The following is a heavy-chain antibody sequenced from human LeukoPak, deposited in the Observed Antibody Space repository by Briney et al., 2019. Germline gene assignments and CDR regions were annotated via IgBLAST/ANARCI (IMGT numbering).Heavy chain of an antibody. CDR1: GYTLTELS. J-gene: IGHJ4*02. CDR2: FDPEDGET. CDR3: ATNYYDCSGYYVFDY. Sequence: ASVKVSCKVSGYTLTELSMHWVRQAPGKGLEWMGGFDPEDGETIYAQKFQGRVTMTEDTSTDTAYMELSSLRSEDTAVYYCATNYYDCSGYYVFDYWGQGTLVTVSS. V-gene: IGHV1-24*01. D-gene: IGHD3-22*01.